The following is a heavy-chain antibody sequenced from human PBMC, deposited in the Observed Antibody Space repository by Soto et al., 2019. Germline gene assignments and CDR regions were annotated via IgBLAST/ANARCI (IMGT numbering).Heavy chain of an antibody. Sequence: PSETLSLTCSVSGGSISNTNFYWGWIRQPPGRGLEWIGNIFYSGTTYYNPSLRSRLTISMDTSRNQFSLKLNSVTAADTAVYYCVRRNVYDIKGYARANCFDPWGQGTLVTVSS. CDR1: GGSISNTNFY. J-gene: IGHJ5*02. V-gene: IGHV4-39*01. CDR2: IFYSGTT. CDR3: VRRNVYDIKGYARANCFDP. D-gene: IGHD3-22*01.